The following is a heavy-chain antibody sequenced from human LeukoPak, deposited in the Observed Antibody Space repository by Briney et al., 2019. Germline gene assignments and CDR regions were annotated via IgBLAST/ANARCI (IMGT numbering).Heavy chain of an antibody. Sequence: PSETLPLTCGVSGGSITSRDCWSWVRQPPGKGLEWIGEICLDGRIHYTPSLKSRISISIDRSKDQFSLNLISVAAADTAIYFCASQGGLRNDFWGQGTLVTVSS. CDR3: ASQGGLRNDF. V-gene: IGHV4-4*02. CDR2: ICLDGRI. J-gene: IGHJ4*02. CDR1: GGSITSRDC. D-gene: IGHD2-15*01.